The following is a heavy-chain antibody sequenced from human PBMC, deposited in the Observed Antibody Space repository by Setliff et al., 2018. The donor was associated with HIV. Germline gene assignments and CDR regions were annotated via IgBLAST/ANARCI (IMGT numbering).Heavy chain of an antibody. CDR2: MDPNRGNT. V-gene: IGHV1-8*02. Sequence: ASVKVSCKASAYPFTTYDINWVRQATGQGLEWIGWMDPNRGNTGYAQKFQGRVTMTRNTSITTAYMELSSLRSEDTAVYYCARGQNGGISGVDWGQGTLVTVSS. D-gene: IGHD3-3*01. J-gene: IGHJ4*02. CDR3: ARGQNGGISGVD. CDR1: AYPFTTYD.